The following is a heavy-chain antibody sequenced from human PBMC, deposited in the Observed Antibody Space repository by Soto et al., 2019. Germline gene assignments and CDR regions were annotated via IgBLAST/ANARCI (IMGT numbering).Heavy chain of an antibody. CDR1: GFTVSSNY. D-gene: IGHD2-15*01. Sequence: PGGSLRLSCAVSGFTVSSNYMNWVRQAPGKGLEWVSFIYSGGNTYYADSVKGRFTISRDNSKNMLYLQMNSLRVEDTAVYYCARHTPAISISDHWGQGTLVTVSS. CDR3: ARHTPAISISDH. J-gene: IGHJ4*02. CDR2: IYSGGNT. V-gene: IGHV3-66*04.